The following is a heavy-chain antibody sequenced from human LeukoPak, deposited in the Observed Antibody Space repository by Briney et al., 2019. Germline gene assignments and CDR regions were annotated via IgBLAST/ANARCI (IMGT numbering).Heavy chain of an antibody. CDR2: IYYSGST. D-gene: IGHD3-10*01. Sequence: SETLSLTCTVSGGSISSSSYYWGWIRQPPGKGLEWIGSIYYSGSTYYNPSLKSRVTISVDTSKNQFSLKLSSATAADTAVYYCARVDYYGSGSYYLTPWGQGTLVTVSS. CDR3: ARVDYYGSGSYYLTP. J-gene: IGHJ5*02. V-gene: IGHV4-39*01. CDR1: GGSISSSSYY.